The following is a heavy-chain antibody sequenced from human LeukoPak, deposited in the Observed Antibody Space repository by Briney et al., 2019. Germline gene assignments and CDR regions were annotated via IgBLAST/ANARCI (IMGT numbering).Heavy chain of an antibody. CDR3: ARDTMIRGDGWFDP. V-gene: IGHV1-2*02. CDR1: GYTLTGYF. J-gene: IGHJ5*02. CDR2: IKTKSGGT. D-gene: IGHD3-10*01. Sequence: ASVKVSCKASGYTLTGYFLHWVRQVPGQGLEWMGWIKTKSGGTGYAQNFQGRVTMTRDTSISTAYMELSSLRSDDTAVYFCARDTMIRGDGWFDPWGQGTLVTVSS.